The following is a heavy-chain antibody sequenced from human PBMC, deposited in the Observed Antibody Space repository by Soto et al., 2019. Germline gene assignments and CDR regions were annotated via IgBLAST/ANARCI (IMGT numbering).Heavy chain of an antibody. V-gene: IGHV4-4*02. CDR3: ARDQSSSWYLRWFDP. Sequence: SETLSLTCAVSGGSISSSNWWSWVRQPPGKGLEWIGEIYHSGSTNYNPSLKSRVTISVDKSKNQFSLKLSSVTAADTAVYYCARDQSSSWYLRWFDPWGQGTLVTVSS. CDR1: GGSISSSNW. J-gene: IGHJ5*02. D-gene: IGHD6-13*01. CDR2: IYHSGST.